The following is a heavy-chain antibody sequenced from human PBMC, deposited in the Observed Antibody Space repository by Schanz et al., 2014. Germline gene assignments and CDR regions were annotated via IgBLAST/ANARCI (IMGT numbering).Heavy chain of an antibody. CDR2: INPSGGST. Sequence: QVQLVQSGAEVKKPGASVKVSCKASGYTFTSDSMHWVRQAPGQGLEWMGMINPSGGSTTYAQKFQGRVTMTRDTSTSTVYMELTSLRSEDTAVYFCARDLTVDTGYVVHYYYYGMDVWATGITVIVSS. V-gene: IGHV1-46*01. CDR3: ARDLTVDTGYVVHYYYYGMDV. CDR1: GYTFTSDS. D-gene: IGHD5-12*01. J-gene: IGHJ6*04.